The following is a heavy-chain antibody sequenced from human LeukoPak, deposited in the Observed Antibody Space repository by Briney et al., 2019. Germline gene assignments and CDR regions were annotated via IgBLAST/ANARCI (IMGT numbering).Heavy chain of an antibody. Sequence: PGGSLRLSCAASGFTFSSYSMNWVRQAPGKGLEWVSSISSSYIYYADSVKGRFTISRDNAKNSLYLQMNSLRAEDTAVYYCAREGPPPENSGYDSWGQGTLVTVSS. J-gene: IGHJ4*02. CDR1: GFTFSSYS. V-gene: IGHV3-21*01. D-gene: IGHD5-12*01. CDR3: AREGPPPENSGYDS. CDR2: ISSSYI.